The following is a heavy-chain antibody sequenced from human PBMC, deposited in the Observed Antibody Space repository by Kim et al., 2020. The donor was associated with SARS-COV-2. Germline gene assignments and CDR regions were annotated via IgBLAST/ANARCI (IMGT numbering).Heavy chain of an antibody. CDR1: GFSCSDSA. V-gene: IGHV3-73*01. Sequence: GGSLRLSCAASGFSCSDSAMNWVSQASRKGLEWVGCNRSKANSYSKTYAASVKGRFTIYRDDSKNAAYLQMNRLKTEDTAVYYCTRVPGTALASWDAYD. CDR3: TRVPGTALASWDAYD. D-gene: IGHD1-26*01. J-gene: IGHJ3*02. CDR2: NRSKANSYSK.